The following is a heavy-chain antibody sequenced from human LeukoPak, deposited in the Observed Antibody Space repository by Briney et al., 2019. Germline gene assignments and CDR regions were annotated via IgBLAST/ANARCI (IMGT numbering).Heavy chain of an antibody. CDR1: GYTFIDYY. J-gene: IGHJ6*03. CDR2: INPYSGGT. CDR3: ARGRGVEPYYYYMDV. V-gene: IGHV1-2*02. D-gene: IGHD3-10*01. Sequence: ASVKVSCKASGYTFIDYYMHWVRQAPGQGLEWMGWINPYSGGTNYAQKFQGRVTMTRDTSISTAYMDLSRLRSDDTAVYYCARGRGVEPYYYYMDVWGKGTTVTISS.